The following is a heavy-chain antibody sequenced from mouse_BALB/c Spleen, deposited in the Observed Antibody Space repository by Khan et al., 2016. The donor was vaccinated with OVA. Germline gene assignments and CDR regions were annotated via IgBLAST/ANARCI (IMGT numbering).Heavy chain of an antibody. CDR1: GYTFTTAG. Sequence: QIQLVQSGPELKKSGETVRISCKASGYTFTTAGMQWVQKMPGKGLEWIGWINTHSGVPKYAEDFKGRFAFSLETSASTAYLQITNLKNEDTATYFCARGGAAYYIYDGGAMDYWGQGTSVTVSS. D-gene: IGHD2-14*01. CDR2: INTHSGVP. J-gene: IGHJ4*01. CDR3: ARGGAAYYIYDGGAMDY. V-gene: IGHV9-4*02.